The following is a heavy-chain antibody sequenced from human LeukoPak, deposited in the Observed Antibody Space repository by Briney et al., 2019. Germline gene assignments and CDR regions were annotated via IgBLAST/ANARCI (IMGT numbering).Heavy chain of an antibody. CDR3: AKGYSSGCFDY. D-gene: IGHD6-19*01. V-gene: IGHV3-30*18. CDR2: ISYDGSNE. CDR1: GFTFSYYG. Sequence: GGSLRLSCAASGFTFSYYGMHWVRQAPGKGLEWVAVISYDGSNEYYADSVMGRFTISRDNSKNTLYLQMNSLRAEDTAVYYCAKGYSSGCFDYWGQGTLVTVSS. J-gene: IGHJ4*02.